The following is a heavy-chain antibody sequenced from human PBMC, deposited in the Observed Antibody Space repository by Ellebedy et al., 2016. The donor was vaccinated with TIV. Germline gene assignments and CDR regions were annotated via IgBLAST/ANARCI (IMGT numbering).Heavy chain of an antibody. V-gene: IGHV3-66*01. Sequence: GESLKISCGGSGFTVSRHYMSWVRQAPGKGLEWVSVIYSGGSTYYADSVKGRFTISRDNSKNTLYLQMNSLRAEDTAVYYCARANYDSNWRMIAFDIWGQGTMVTVSS. J-gene: IGHJ3*02. CDR2: IYSGGST. D-gene: IGHD4-23*01. CDR3: ARANYDSNWRMIAFDI. CDR1: GFTVSRHY.